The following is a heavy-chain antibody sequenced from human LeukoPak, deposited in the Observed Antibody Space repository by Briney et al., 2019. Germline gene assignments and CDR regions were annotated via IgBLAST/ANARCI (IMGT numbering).Heavy chain of an antibody. Sequence: ASVKVSCKASGYTFTSYYMHWVRQAPGQGLEWMGIINPSGGSTSYAQKFRGRVTMTRDTSTSTVYMELSSLRSEDTAVYYCASPDTTLYDFWSGYYPPYYYYYMDVWGKGTTVTVSS. CDR1: GYTFTSYY. D-gene: IGHD3-3*01. J-gene: IGHJ6*03. CDR3: ASPDTTLYDFWSGYYPPYYYYYMDV. CDR2: INPSGGST. V-gene: IGHV1-46*01.